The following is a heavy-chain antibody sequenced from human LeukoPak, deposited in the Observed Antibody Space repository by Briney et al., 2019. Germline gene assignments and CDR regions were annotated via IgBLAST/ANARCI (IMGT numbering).Heavy chain of an antibody. Sequence: SETLSLTCTVSGGSISSYYWSWIRQPPGKGLEWIGYTYYSGSTNYNPSLKSRVTISVDTSKNQFSLKLSSVTAADTAVYYCARLIEGYYYDSSGYLWFDPWGQGTLVTVSS. D-gene: IGHD3-22*01. V-gene: IGHV4-59*08. CDR2: TYYSGST. J-gene: IGHJ5*02. CDR1: GGSISSYY. CDR3: ARLIEGYYYDSSGYLWFDP.